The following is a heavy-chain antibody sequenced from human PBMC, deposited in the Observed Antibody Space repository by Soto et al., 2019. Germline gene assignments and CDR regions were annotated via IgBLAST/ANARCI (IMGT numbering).Heavy chain of an antibody. CDR1: GGTFSSYT. J-gene: IGHJ6*03. V-gene: IGHV1-69*02. D-gene: IGHD2-15*01. CDR3: ARGIKGGYYYMDV. CDR2: IIPILGIA. Sequence: GTSVKVSCKASGGTFSSYTISWVRQAPGQGLEWMGRIIPILGIANYAQKFQGRVTITADKSTSTAYMELSSLRSEDTAVYYCARGIKGGYYYMDVWGKGTTVTVSS.